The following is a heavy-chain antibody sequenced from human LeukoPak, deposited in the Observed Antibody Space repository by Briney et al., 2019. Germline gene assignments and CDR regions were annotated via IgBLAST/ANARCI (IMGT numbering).Heavy chain of an antibody. D-gene: IGHD2-15*01. Sequence: GGSLILSCAASGFTFSNAWMSWVRQAPGKGLEWVGRIKSKTDGGTTDYAAPVKGRFTISRDDSKNTLYLQMNSLKTEDTAVYYCTTDILGYCSGGSCYGSIWGQGTMVTVSS. CDR3: TTDILGYCSGGSCYGSI. V-gene: IGHV3-15*01. J-gene: IGHJ3*02. CDR2: IKSKTDGGTT. CDR1: GFTFSNAW.